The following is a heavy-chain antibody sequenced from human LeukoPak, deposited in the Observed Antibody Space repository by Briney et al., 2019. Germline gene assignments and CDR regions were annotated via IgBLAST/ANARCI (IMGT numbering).Heavy chain of an antibody. Sequence: SETLSLTCAVYGGSFSGYYWSWIRQPPGKGLEWIGEINHSGSTNYNPSLKSRVTISVDTSKNQFSLKLSSVTAADTAVYYCARANYYDSSGYLGRGAFDIWGQGTMVTVSS. V-gene: IGHV4-34*01. CDR2: INHSGST. D-gene: IGHD3-22*01. J-gene: IGHJ3*02. CDR1: GGSFSGYY. CDR3: ARANYYDSSGYLGRGAFDI.